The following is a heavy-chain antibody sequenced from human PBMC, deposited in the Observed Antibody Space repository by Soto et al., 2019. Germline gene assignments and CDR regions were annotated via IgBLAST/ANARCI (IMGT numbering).Heavy chain of an antibody. CDR3: ARADKDGYNGFDF. Sequence: PGGSLRLSCAASGLSVSANYMSWVRQAPGKGLEWVSIIYSGGSTNYADSVKGRFTISRDISKNTLYLQMNSLRAEDTAVYYCARADKDGYNGFDFWGQGTLVTVSS. CDR1: GLSVSANY. CDR2: IYSGGST. D-gene: IGHD5-12*01. V-gene: IGHV3-53*01. J-gene: IGHJ4*02.